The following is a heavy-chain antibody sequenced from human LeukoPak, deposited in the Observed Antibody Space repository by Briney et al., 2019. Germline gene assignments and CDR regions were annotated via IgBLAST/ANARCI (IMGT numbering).Heavy chain of an antibody. J-gene: IGHJ4*02. V-gene: IGHV3-33*01. Sequence: GGSLRLSCAASGFTFRSYGMHWVRQAPGKGLEWVAVIWYDGSNKYYADSVKGRFTISRDNSKNTLYLQMNSLRAEDTAVYYCARDGDSSGYYYFDYWGQGTLVTVSS. CDR3: ARDGDSSGYYYFDY. D-gene: IGHD3-22*01. CDR2: IWYDGSNK. CDR1: GFTFRSYG.